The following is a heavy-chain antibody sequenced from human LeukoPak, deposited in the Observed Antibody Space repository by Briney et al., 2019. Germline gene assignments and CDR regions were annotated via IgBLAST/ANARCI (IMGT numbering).Heavy chain of an antibody. Sequence: GGSLRLSCAASGFTFSSYSMNWVRQAPGKGLEWVSSISSSSSYIYYADSVKGRFTISRDNAKNSLYLQMNSLRAEDTAVYYCARAHRLIAATRYGMDVWGQGTTVTVSS. CDR3: ARAHRLIAATRYGMDV. CDR1: GFTFSSYS. CDR2: ISSSSSYI. V-gene: IGHV3-21*01. D-gene: IGHD6-13*01. J-gene: IGHJ6*02.